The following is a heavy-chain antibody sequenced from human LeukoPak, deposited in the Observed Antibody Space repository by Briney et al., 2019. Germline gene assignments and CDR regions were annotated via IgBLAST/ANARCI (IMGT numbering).Heavy chain of an antibody. V-gene: IGHV3-21*04. J-gene: IGHJ3*02. CDR2: ISSSSSHI. D-gene: IGHD3-10*01. CDR1: GFTFSDYN. CDR3: AKAFREFGSSSYSSFDI. Sequence: GGSLRLSCAASGFTFSDYNMNWVRQAPGKGLEWVSSISSSSSHIWHADSVKGRFTMSRDNAKNSLYLQMNSLRAEDTATYYCAKAFREFGSSSYSSFDIWGQGTLVTVSS.